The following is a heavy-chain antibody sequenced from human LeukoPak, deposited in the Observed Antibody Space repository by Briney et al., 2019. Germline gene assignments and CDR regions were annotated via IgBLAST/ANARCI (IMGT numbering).Heavy chain of an antibody. CDR3: ARGLRIQLWLQLGWFDP. D-gene: IGHD5-18*01. J-gene: IGHJ5*02. Sequence: PSETLSLTCAVYGGSFSGYYWSWIRQPPGKGLEWIGEINHSGSTNYNPSLKSRVTISVDTSKNQFSLKLSSVTAADTAVYYCARGLRIQLWLQLGWFDPWGQGTLATVSS. CDR1: GGSFSGYY. V-gene: IGHV4-34*01. CDR2: INHSGST.